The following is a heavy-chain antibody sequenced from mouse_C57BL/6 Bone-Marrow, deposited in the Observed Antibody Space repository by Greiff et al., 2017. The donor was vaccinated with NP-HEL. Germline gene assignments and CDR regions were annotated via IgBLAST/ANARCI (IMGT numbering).Heavy chain of an antibody. D-gene: IGHD1-1*01. Sequence: EVQRVESGGGLVKPGGSLKLSCAASGFTFSSYAMSWVRQTPEQRLEWVATISAGGSYTYYPDNVKGRFTISRDNAKNNLYLQMSHLKSEDTSMYYCARDRVYYGSSVYAMDYWGQGTSVTVSS. CDR1: GFTFSSYA. J-gene: IGHJ4*01. CDR3: ARDRVYYGSSVYAMDY. V-gene: IGHV5-4*01. CDR2: ISAGGSYT.